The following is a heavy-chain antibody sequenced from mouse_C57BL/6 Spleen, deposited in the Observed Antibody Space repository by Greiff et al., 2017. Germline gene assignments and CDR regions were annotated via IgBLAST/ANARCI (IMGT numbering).Heavy chain of an antibody. CDR3: ARTVYYDQSGNFDV. CDR1: GYTFTDYY. Sequence: EVQLQQSGPVLVKPGASVKMSCKASGYTFTDYYMNWVKQSHGKSLEWIGVINPYNGGTSYNQKFKGKATLTVDKSSSTAYMELNSLTSEDSAVYYCARTVYYDQSGNFDVWGTGTTVTVSS. D-gene: IGHD2-4*01. CDR2: INPYNGGT. V-gene: IGHV1-19*01. J-gene: IGHJ1*03.